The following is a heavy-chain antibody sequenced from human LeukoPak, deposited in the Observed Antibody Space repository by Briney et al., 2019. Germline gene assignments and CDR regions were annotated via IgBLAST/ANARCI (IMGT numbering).Heavy chain of an antibody. CDR3: ARGYIDSSGYSPRSSFDN. Sequence: PGGSLRLSCAASEFRFSSYSMNWVRQAPRKGLGWVSYLICSSSWIFYADSVKGRFTISRDNAKKSLFLQMNSLRADDTAVYYCARGYIDSSGYSPRSSFDNWGQGTLVTVSS. CDR1: EFRFSSYS. D-gene: IGHD3-22*01. J-gene: IGHJ4*02. V-gene: IGHV3-21*01. CDR2: LICSSSWI.